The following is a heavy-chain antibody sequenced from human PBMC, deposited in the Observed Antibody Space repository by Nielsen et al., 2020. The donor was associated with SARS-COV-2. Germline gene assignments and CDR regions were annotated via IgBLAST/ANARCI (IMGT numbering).Heavy chain of an antibody. CDR2: IYRDVTP. D-gene: IGHD3-10*01. J-gene: IGHJ4*02. CDR1: GFTVRDNY. V-gene: IGHV3-53*01. CDR3: ARDPAAVGFGEFPSDY. Sequence: GGSLRLSCAVSGFTVRDNYMNWVRQAPGKGLERVSVIYRDVTPQYADFVKGRFTIPRDTSKNTLYLQMNSLRAEDTAVYYCARDPAAVGFGEFPSDYWGQGTLVTVSS.